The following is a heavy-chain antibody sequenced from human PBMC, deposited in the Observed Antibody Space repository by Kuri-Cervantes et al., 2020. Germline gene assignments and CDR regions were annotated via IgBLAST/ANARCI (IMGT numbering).Heavy chain of an antibody. CDR3: ARDTRPYYYDSNAFDI. CDR2: MNPNSGNT. Sequence: ASVKVSCKASGYTFTSYDINWVRQATGQGLEWMGWMNPNSGNTGYAQKFQGRVTMTTDTSTSTAYMELRSLRSDDTAVYYCARDTRPYYYDSNAFDIWGQGTMVTVSS. J-gene: IGHJ3*02. D-gene: IGHD3-22*01. CDR1: GYTFTSYD. V-gene: IGHV1-8*01.